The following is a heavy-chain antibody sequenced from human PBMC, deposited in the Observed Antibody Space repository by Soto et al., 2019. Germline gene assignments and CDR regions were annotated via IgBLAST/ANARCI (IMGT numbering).Heavy chain of an antibody. V-gene: IGHV4-30-4*01. CDR3: AREGGESSDGLYYFDS. D-gene: IGHD3-16*01. CDR2: IYYSGNT. CDR1: GGSTSSDHY. J-gene: IGHJ4*02. Sequence: PXETLSLPCTVSGGSTSSDHYWSWIRQPPGKGLEWIVHIYYSGNTDYNPSLKSRLAISIDTSKNQFSLKLSSVTAADTAVYFCAREGGESSDGLYYFDSWGQGSLVTVSS.